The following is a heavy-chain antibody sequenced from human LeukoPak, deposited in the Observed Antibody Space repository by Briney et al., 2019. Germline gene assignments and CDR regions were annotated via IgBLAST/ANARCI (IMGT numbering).Heavy chain of an antibody. CDR2: ISSSSSKI. D-gene: IGHD3-3*01. J-gene: IGHJ4*02. CDR3: ARADLDY. V-gene: IGHV3-48*04. Sequence: GGSLRLSCAASGFNFNIYSMNWVRQAPGRGLEWISYISSSSSKIHYADSVKGRFTISRDNAKNSVNLQMNSLGAEDTAVYYCARADLDYWGQGTLVTVSS. CDR1: GFNFNIYS.